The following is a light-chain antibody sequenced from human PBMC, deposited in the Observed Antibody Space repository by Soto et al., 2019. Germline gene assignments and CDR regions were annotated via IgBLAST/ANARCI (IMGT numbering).Light chain of an antibody. CDR1: QSVSSY. Sequence: EIVLTQSPATLSLSPGERATLSCRASQSVSSYFAWYQQKPGQAHRLLIYDASNRATGIPARFSGSGSGTDFTLTISSLVPEDFAVYYCQQRINWPPFTFGPGTKVDIK. J-gene: IGKJ3*01. CDR3: QQRINWPPFT. CDR2: DAS. V-gene: IGKV3-11*01.